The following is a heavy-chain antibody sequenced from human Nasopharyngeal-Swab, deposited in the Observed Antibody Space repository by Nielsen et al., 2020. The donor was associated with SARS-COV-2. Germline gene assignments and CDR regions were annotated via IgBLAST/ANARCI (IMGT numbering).Heavy chain of an antibody. V-gene: IGHV1-46*01. J-gene: IGHJ6*02. D-gene: IGHD4-17*01. CDR3: ARAKGGDDYGDYSSYYYGMDV. Sequence: VRQMPGKGLEWVGIINPNGGSTSYAQKFQGRVTMTRDTSTSTVYMELSSLRSEDTAVYYCARAKGGDDYGDYSSYYYGMDVWGQGTTVTVSS. CDR2: INPNGGST.